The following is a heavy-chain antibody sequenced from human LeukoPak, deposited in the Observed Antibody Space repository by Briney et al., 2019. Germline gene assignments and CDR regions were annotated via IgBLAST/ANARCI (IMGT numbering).Heavy chain of an antibody. J-gene: IGHJ4*02. V-gene: IGHV1-46*01. CDR2: INPSGGST. D-gene: IGHD1-26*01. CDR3: ARALRGYSGSLAYFDY. Sequence: ASVKVSCKASGYTFTSYYMHWVRQAHGQGLEWMGIINPSGGSTSYAQKFQGRVTMTRDTSTSTVYMELSSLRSEDTAVYYCARALRGYSGSLAYFDYWGQGTLVTVSS. CDR1: GYTFTSYY.